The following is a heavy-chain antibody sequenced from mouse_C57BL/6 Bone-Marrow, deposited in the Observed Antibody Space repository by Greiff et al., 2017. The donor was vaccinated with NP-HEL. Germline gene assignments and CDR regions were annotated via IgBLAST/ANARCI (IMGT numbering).Heavy chain of an antibody. CDR1: GFTFSSYG. CDR3: ARHYYSNYFDY. CDR2: ISSGGSYT. J-gene: IGHJ2*01. V-gene: IGHV5-6*01. Sequence: VQLQQSGGDLVKPGGSLKLSCAASGFTFSSYGMSWVRQTPDKRLEWVATISSGGSYTYYPDSVKGRCTISRDNAKNTLYLQLSSLKSEDTAMYYCARHYYSNYFDYWCQGTTLTVSS. D-gene: IGHD2-5*01.